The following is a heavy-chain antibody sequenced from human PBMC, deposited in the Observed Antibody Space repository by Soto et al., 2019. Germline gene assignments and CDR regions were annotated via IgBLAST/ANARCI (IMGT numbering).Heavy chain of an antibody. CDR1: GFTFSSYA. J-gene: IGHJ4*02. CDR2: ISYDGSNK. V-gene: IGHV3-30-3*01. CDR3: ARDRQCELLGIDY. D-gene: IGHD1-26*01. Sequence: GGSLRLSCAASGFTFSSYAMHWVRQAPGKGLEWVAVISYDGSNKYYADSVKGQFTISRDNSKNTLYLQMNSLRAEDTAVYYCARDRQCELLGIDYWGQGTLVTVSS.